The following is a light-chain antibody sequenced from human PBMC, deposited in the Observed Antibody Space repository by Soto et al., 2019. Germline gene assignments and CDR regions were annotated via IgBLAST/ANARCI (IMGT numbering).Light chain of an antibody. CDR1: QSIRTN. J-gene: IGKJ1*01. CDR2: DAS. Sequence: EIVMTQSPATLSVSPGERATLSCRASQSIRTNLAWYQQKPGQAPRLLIYDASTRATGIPARFSGSGSGTEFTLTIRSLQSGDFAVYYCQQYNNWRSFGQGTKVDVK. CDR3: QQYNNWRS. V-gene: IGKV3D-15*01.